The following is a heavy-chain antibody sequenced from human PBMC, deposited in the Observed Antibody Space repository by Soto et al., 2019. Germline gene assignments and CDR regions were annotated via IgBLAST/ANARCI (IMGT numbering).Heavy chain of an antibody. V-gene: IGHV3-66*01. CDR3: ARETQQLAPFDY. D-gene: IGHD6-13*01. J-gene: IGHJ4*02. CDR1: GFTVSSNY. CDR2: IYSGGST. Sequence: PGGSLRLSCAASGFTVSSNYMSWVRQAPGKGLEWVSVIYSGGSTYYADSVKGRFNISRDNSKNTLYLQMSSLRAEDTAVYYCARETQQLAPFDYWGQGTLVTVSS.